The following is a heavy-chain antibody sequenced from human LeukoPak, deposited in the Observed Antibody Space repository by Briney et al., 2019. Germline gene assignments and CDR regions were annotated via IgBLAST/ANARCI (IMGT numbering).Heavy chain of an antibody. CDR3: ARERAFYYFDY. V-gene: IGHV3-64*01. CDR2: VVGNGGTT. Sequence: QPGGSLRLSCAASGFTFTTYTIHWVRQAPGKGLEYVSAVVGNGGTTYYANPVKGRFTISRDNSKNTVYLQMGSLRAEDTAVYYCARERAFYYFDYWGQGALVTVSS. CDR1: GFTFTTYT. J-gene: IGHJ4*02.